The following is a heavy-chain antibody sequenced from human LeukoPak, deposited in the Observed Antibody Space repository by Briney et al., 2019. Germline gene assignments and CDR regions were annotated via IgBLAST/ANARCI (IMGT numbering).Heavy chain of an antibody. Sequence: PGGSLRLSCAASGFSFSSYGMHWVRQAPGKGLEWVAFIRYDGSNKYYADSVKGRFTISRDNSKNTLYLQMNSLRAEDTAVYYCAKDLRYYYDSSGPLDYWGQGTLVTVSS. CDR1: GFSFSSYG. CDR3: AKDLRYYYDSSGPLDY. J-gene: IGHJ4*02. V-gene: IGHV3-30*02. D-gene: IGHD3-22*01. CDR2: IRYDGSNK.